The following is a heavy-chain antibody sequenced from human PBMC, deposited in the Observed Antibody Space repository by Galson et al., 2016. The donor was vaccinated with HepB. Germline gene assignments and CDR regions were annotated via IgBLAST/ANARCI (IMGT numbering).Heavy chain of an antibody. D-gene: IGHD3-16*01. CDR2: IGGSGGRT. V-gene: IGHV3-23*01. J-gene: IGHJ5*02. CDR3: AKDRGGAVPNWFDP. CDR1: GFTFNYYA. Sequence: SLRLSCAASGFTFNYYAMSWVRQAPGKGLEWVSAIGGSGGRTYYADSVKGRFTISRDNSKNTLYLQMNSLRAADTAVYYCAKDRGGAVPNWFDPWGQGTLVTVSS.